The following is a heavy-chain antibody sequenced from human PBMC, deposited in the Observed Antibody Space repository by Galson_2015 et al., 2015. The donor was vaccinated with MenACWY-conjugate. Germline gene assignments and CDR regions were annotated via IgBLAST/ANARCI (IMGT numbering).Heavy chain of an antibody. J-gene: IGHJ4*02. D-gene: IGHD6-13*01. CDR3: TRALSIAAARSGDY. CDR2: IRSKAYGGTT. V-gene: IGHV3-49*03. CDR1: GFTFGDYA. Sequence: SLRLSCAASGFTFGDYAMSWFRQAPGKGLEWVGFIRSKAYGGTTEYAASVKGRFTISRDDSKSTAYLQMNSLKTEDTAVYYCTRALSIAAARSGDYWGQGTLVTVSS.